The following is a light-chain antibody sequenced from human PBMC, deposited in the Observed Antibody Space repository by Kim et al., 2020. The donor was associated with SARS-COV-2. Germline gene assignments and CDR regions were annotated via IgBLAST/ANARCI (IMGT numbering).Light chain of an antibody. CDR3: SSYTTSLTRV. CDR1: SSDIGGYNY. J-gene: IGLJ1*01. CDR2: DVT. Sequence: QSITISCTGTSSDIGGYNYVSWYQQHPGKAPKLIIYDVTYRPSGVSSRFSGSKSYNTASLTIFGLQLEDEADYYCSSYTTSLTRVFGTGTKVTV. V-gene: IGLV2-14*03.